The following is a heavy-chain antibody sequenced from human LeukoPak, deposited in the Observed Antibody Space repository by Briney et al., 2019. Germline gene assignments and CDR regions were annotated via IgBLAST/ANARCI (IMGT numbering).Heavy chain of an antibody. CDR2: FDPEDGET. J-gene: IGHJ4*02. Sequence: ASVKVSCKVSGYTLTELSMHWVRQAPGKGLEWMGGFDPEDGETIYAQKFQGRVTMTEDTSTDTAYMELSSLRSEDTAVYCCATGSRQWLVRGLFDYWGQGTLVTVSS. CDR1: GYTLTELS. CDR3: ATGSRQWLVRGLFDY. D-gene: IGHD6-19*01. V-gene: IGHV1-24*01.